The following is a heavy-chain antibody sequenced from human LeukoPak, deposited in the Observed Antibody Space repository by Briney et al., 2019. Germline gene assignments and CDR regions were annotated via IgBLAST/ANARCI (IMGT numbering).Heavy chain of an antibody. CDR3: ARSQLYTYYYGSGSYYFDY. Sequence: SETLSLTCTVSGGSISSYYWSWIRQPPGKGLEWIGYIYYSGSTNYNPSLKSRVTISVDTSKNQFSLKLSSVTAADTAVYYCARSQLYTYYYGSGSYYFDYWGQGTLVTVSS. D-gene: IGHD3-10*01. CDR1: GGSISSYY. CDR2: IYYSGST. V-gene: IGHV4-59*08. J-gene: IGHJ4*02.